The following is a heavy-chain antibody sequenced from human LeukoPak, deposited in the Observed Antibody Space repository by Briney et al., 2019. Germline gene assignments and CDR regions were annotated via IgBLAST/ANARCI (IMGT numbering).Heavy chain of an antibody. CDR3: VRGSRGNYDT. CDR2: ITSSGDNT. CDR1: GFTFSSYA. Sequence: GASLRLSCAASGFTFSSYAMCRVRQAPGKGLQWVSSITSSGDNTYYADSVNGRFTISRDNTRNTLHLQVNSLRAEDTAVYYCVRGSRGNYDTWGQGTLVTVSS. V-gene: IGHV3-23*01. D-gene: IGHD3-22*01. J-gene: IGHJ5*02.